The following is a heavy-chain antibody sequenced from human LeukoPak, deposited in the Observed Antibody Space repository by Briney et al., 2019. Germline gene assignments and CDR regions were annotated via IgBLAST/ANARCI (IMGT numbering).Heavy chain of an antibody. J-gene: IGHJ4*02. CDR3: ARDLGVGGWLQFDY. Sequence: PGRSLRLSCAASGFTFSSYAMSWVRQAPGKGLEWVSAISGSGGSTYYADSVKGRFTISRDNSKNTLYLQMNSLRAEDTAVYYCARDLGVGGWLQFDYWGQGTLVTVSS. CDR2: ISGSGGST. V-gene: IGHV3-23*01. D-gene: IGHD5-24*01. CDR1: GFTFSSYA.